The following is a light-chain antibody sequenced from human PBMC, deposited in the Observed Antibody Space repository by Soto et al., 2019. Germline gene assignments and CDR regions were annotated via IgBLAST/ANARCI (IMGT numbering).Light chain of an antibody. Sequence: EIVLTQSPGTLSLSPGERATLSCSASQSVTSNYLAWYQQKPGQAPGLLIYDTSTRASGVPVRFSGSGSETDFTLTISNLQSEDFAVYYCHHYGTSPPWTFGQGTKVDI. V-gene: IGKV3-20*01. CDR3: HHYGTSPPWT. CDR2: DTS. CDR1: QSVTSNY. J-gene: IGKJ1*01.